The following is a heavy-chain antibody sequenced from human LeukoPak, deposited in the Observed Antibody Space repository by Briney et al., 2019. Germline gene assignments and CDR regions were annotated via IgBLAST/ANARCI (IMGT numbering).Heavy chain of an antibody. J-gene: IGHJ4*02. V-gene: IGHV4-61*08. D-gene: IGHD3-22*01. CDR1: GDSISSGDYY. CDR2: IYYSGST. CDR3: ARAPTHYYDSGGYYWGYFDY. Sequence: SETLSLTCTVSGDSISSGDYYWSWIRQPPGKGLEWIGYIYYSGSTNYNPSLKSRVTISVDTSKNQFSLKLSSVTAADTAVYYCARAPTHYYDSGGYYWGYFDYWGQGTLVTVSS.